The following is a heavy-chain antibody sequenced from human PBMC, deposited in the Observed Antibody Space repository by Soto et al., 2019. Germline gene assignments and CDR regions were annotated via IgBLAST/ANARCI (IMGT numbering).Heavy chain of an antibody. CDR3: ARSPLSYDYVRQTWREVGDSFDV. V-gene: IGHV4-34*12. J-gene: IGHJ3*01. CDR1: NSSLGAFH. Sequence: PSETLSLTCAICNSSLGAFHWTWIRQPPGKGLEWIGELIHGGSTNYNPSLKSRVTFSLDTSKSQFSLHVMSVTAADTAVYYCARSPLSYDYVRQTWREVGDSFDVWGRGTSVTVSS. D-gene: IGHD3-10*02. CDR2: LIHGGST.